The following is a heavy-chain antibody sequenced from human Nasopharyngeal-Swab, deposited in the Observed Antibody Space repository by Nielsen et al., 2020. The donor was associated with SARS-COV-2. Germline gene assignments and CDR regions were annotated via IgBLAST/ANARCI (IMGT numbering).Heavy chain of an antibody. CDR3: ARDQGYYDTSGGH. V-gene: IGHV1-18*01. CDR2: ISAYNGNT. J-gene: IGHJ4*02. Sequence: WVRQAPGQGLEWMGWISAYNGNTNYAQKFQGRVILTTDTATSTVYMELRSLRSDDTAVYYCARDQGYYDTSGGHWGQGTLVTASS. D-gene: IGHD3-22*01.